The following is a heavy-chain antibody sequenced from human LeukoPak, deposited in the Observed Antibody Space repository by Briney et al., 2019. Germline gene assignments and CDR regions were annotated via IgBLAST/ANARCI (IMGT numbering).Heavy chain of an antibody. Sequence: GGSLRLSCAASGFTFSSYGMHWVRQAPGKGLEWVAVISYDGSNKYYADSVKGRFTISRDNSKNTLYLQMNSLRADDTALYYCARSVPDYTRFDYWGQGALVTVSS. D-gene: IGHD4-11*01. CDR2: ISYDGSNK. CDR3: ARSVPDYTRFDY. J-gene: IGHJ4*02. CDR1: GFTFSSYG. V-gene: IGHV3-30*03.